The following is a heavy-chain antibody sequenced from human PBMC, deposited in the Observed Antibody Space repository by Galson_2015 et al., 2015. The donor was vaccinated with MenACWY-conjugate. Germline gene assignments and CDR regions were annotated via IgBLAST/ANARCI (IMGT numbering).Heavy chain of an antibody. V-gene: IGHV5-51*01. CDR2: IYPENSDT. J-gene: IGHJ4*02. CDR3: ANFGDRSTSYGVY. D-gene: IGHD2-2*01. Sequence: QSGAEVKKPGESLKISCKASGYSLTRYWIGWVRQMPGKGLEWMGIIYPENSDTRYSPSFQGQVTISADKSISTAYLQWSSLKASDTAMYYCANFGDRSTSYGVYWGQGTLVTVSP. CDR1: GYSLTRYW.